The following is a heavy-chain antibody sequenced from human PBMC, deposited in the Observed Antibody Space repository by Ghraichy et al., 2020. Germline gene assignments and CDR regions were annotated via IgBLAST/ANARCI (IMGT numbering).Heavy chain of an antibody. CDR1: GFTFTNSW. CDR3: ARDISRPGIIRGVIDY. D-gene: IGHD3-10*01. V-gene: IGHV3-7*04. J-gene: IGHJ4*02. Sequence: GGSLRLSCAASGFTFTNSWMTWVRQAPGKGLEWVANIKPDGSETYYVGSVKGRFIISRDNAKNSLYLQMNSLRAEDTAVYYCARDISRPGIIRGVIDYWGQGTLVTVSS. CDR2: IKPDGSET.